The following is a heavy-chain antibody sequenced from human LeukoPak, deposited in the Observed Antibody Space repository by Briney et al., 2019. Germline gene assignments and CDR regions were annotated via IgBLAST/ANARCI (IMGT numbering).Heavy chain of an antibody. CDR2: ISAYSGNT. D-gene: IGHD2-2*01. CDR3: ARVSIVVVPAAAAGNAFDI. CDR1: GYTFTSYG. V-gene: IGHV1-18*04. J-gene: IGHJ3*02. Sequence: GASVKVSCKASGYTFTSYGISWVRQAPGQGLEWMGWISAYSGNTNYAQKLQGRVTMTTDTSTSTAYMELRSLRSDDTAVYYCARVSIVVVPAAAAGNAFDIWGQGTMVTVSS.